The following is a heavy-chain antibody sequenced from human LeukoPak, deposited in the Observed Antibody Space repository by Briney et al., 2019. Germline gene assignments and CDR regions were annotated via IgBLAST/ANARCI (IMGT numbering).Heavy chain of an antibody. D-gene: IGHD6-19*01. CDR1: GFTFSSYG. J-gene: IGHJ6*02. CDR3: AKDTSSGPLYYGMDV. Sequence: GRSLRLSCAASGFTFSSYGMHWVRQAPGKGLEWVAVISYDGSKKYYADSVKGRFTISRDNSKNTLYLQMNSLRAEDTAVYYCAKDTSSGPLYYGMDVWGQGTTVTVSS. CDR2: ISYDGSKK. V-gene: IGHV3-30*18.